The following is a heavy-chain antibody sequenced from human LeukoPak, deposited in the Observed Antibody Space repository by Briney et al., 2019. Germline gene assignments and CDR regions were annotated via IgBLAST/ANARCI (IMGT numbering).Heavy chain of an antibody. CDR2: IYHSGST. J-gene: IGHJ4*02. V-gene: IGHV4-38-2*02. CDR1: VYSISSGYY. CDR3: ARGQVGANTEYYFDY. Sequence: PSGTLSLTXTVSVYSISSGYYWGWIRQPPGKGLEWIGSIYHSGSTYYNPSLKSRVTISVDMSKNQFSLKLSSVTAADTAVYYCARGQVGANTEYYFDYWGQGTLVTVSS. D-gene: IGHD1-26*01.